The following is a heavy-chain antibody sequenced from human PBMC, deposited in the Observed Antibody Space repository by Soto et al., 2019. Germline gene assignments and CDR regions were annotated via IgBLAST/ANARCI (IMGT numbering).Heavy chain of an antibody. J-gene: IGHJ5*02. CDR1: GYTFTSNY. CDR2: INSNSGGT. V-gene: IGHV1-2*02. Sequence: ASVKVSCKASGYTFTSNYIHWVRQAPGQGLEWMGWINSNSGGTKYAQNFPGRVTLTRDTSISTVYMDLSRLISEDTAVYYCARGTGTSWFDPWGQGTLVTVSS. D-gene: IGHD1-7*01. CDR3: ARGTGTSWFDP.